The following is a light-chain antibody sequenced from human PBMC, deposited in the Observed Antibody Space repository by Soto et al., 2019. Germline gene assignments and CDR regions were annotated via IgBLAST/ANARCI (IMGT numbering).Light chain of an antibody. J-gene: IGLJ1*01. V-gene: IGLV2-14*01. Sequence: QPASVSGSPGQSITISCTGTSSDVGGYNYVSWYQQHPGKAPKLMIYDVSNRPSGVSNRFSGSKSGNTASLTISGLQAEDEADYYCSSYTSSSAYVFGTGTKVTVL. CDR1: SSDVGGYNY. CDR2: DVS. CDR3: SSYTSSSAYV.